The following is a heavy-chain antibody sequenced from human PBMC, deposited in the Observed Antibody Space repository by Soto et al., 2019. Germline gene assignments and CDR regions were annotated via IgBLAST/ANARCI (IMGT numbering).Heavy chain of an antibody. V-gene: IGHV4-31*03. CDR2: IYYSGST. CDR1: GGSISSGGYY. Sequence: SETLSLTCTVSGGSISSGGYYWSWIRQHPGKGLEWIGYIYYSGSTYYNPSLKSRVTISVDTSKNQFSLKLSSVTAADTAVYYCARGLAAAGLGFDPWGQGTLVTVSS. CDR3: ARGLAAAGLGFDP. D-gene: IGHD6-13*01. J-gene: IGHJ5*02.